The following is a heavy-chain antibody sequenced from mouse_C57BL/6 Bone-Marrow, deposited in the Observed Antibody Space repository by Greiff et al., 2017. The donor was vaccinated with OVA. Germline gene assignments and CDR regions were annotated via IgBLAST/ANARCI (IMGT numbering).Heavy chain of an antibody. Sequence: QVQLKESGPGLVQPSQSLSITCTVSGFSLTSYGVHWVRQSPGKGLEWLGVRWSGGSTDYNAAFISRLSISKDNSKSQVFFKMNSLQADDTAIYYCARKDYGSSGFAYWGQGTLVTVSA. CDR3: ARKDYGSSGFAY. V-gene: IGHV2-2*01. D-gene: IGHD1-1*01. CDR2: RWSGGST. CDR1: GFSLTSYG. J-gene: IGHJ3*01.